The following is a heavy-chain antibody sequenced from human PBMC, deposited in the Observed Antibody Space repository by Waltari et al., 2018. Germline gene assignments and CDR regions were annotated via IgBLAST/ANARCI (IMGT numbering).Heavy chain of an antibody. CDR3: AKPFYNWDDPLDS. CDR1: GFTFNNYA. CDR2: ITVKDAT. Sequence: EVQLLESGGGLVQPGGSLRLSCGVSGFTFNNYAINWVLRAPGTGLQGVPAITVKDATYHADSGKGRFTISRDTSKDTVFLQMNSLRAEDTALYYCAKPFYNWDDPLDSWGQGTLVTVSS. J-gene: IGHJ4*02. V-gene: IGHV3-23*01. D-gene: IGHD1-20*01.